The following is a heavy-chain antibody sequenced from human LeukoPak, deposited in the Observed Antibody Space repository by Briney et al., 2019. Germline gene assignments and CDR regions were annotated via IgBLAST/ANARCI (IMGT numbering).Heavy chain of an antibody. V-gene: IGHV3-30*02. Sequence: GGSLRLSCAASGVTFNNYGMHWVRHAPGKGLEWVSFIQYDGSNKYYADSVKGRFTISRDNSKTTLYLQMNSLRTEDTAVYYCAKFADDYYDSSGYYDDYWGQGTLVTVSS. CDR1: GVTFNNYG. CDR3: AKFADDYYDSSGYYDDY. D-gene: IGHD3-22*01. CDR2: IQYDGSNK. J-gene: IGHJ4*02.